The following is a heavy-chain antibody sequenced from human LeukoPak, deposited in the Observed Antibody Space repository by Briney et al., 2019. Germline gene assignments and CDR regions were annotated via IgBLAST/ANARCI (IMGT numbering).Heavy chain of an antibody. CDR3: ARGYGGLPYYYMDV. V-gene: IGHV3-23*01. J-gene: IGHJ6*03. D-gene: IGHD4-23*01. Sequence: GGSLRLSCTASEFTFSSYAMTWVRQAPGKGLEWVSAISGSGGTTYYADSVKGRFTISRDNSKNTLYLQMNSLRAEDTAVYYCARGYGGLPYYYMDVWGKGTTVTVSS. CDR1: EFTFSSYA. CDR2: ISGSGGTT.